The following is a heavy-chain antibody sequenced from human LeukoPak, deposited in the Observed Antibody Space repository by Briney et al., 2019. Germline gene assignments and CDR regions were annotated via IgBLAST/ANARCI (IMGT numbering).Heavy chain of an antibody. V-gene: IGHV5-51*01. CDR1: GYSFTSYW. CDR2: IYPGDSDT. CDR3: ARIMMAAAGNGEGFDP. Sequence: SGASLQISCKGSGYSFTSYWIGWVRQLPGKGLEWMGIIYPGDSDTRYSPSFQGQVTISADKSISTAYLQWSSLKASDTAMYYCARIMMAAAGNGEGFDPWGQGTLVTVSS. J-gene: IGHJ5*02. D-gene: IGHD6-13*01.